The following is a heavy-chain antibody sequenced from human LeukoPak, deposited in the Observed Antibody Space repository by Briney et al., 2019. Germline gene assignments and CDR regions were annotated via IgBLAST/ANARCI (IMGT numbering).Heavy chain of an antibody. D-gene: IGHD2-2*01. CDR1: GFTFSSYG. V-gene: IGHV3-30*18. CDR2: ISYDGSNK. CDR3: AKARRSTSCYCPDY. J-gene: IGHJ4*02. Sequence: PGRSLRLSCAASGFTFSSYGMHWVRQAPGKGLEWVAAISYDGSNKYYADSVKGRFTISRDNSKNTLYLQMNSLRAEDTAVYYCAKARRSTSCYCPDYWGQGTLVTASS.